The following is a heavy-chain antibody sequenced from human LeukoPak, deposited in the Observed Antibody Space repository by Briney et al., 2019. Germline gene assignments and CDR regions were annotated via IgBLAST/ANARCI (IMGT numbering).Heavy chain of an antibody. D-gene: IGHD3-10*01. Sequence: GESLKISCKGSGYSFTSYWIGWVRQMPGKDLEWMGIIYPGDSDTRYSPSSQGQVTISADKSISTAYLQWSSLKASDTAMYYCARGFGAWSPPNWFDPWGQGTLVTVSS. J-gene: IGHJ5*02. V-gene: IGHV5-51*01. CDR2: IYPGDSDT. CDR1: GYSFTSYW. CDR3: ARGFGAWSPPNWFDP.